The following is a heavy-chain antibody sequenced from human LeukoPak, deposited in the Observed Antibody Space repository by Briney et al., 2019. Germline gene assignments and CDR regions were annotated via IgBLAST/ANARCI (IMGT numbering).Heavy chain of an antibody. CDR3: AKGRGDDSTVRNYFDY. CDR1: GFTFSSYA. CDR2: ISGSGGST. V-gene: IGHV3-23*01. Sequence: GGSLRLSCAASGFTFSSYAMSWVPPAPGQGREWVSAISGSGGSTYYADPVKGRFTISRDNSKNTLYLEMNSLRAEDTAVYYCAKGRGDDSTVRNYFDYWGQGTLVTVSS. J-gene: IGHJ4*02. D-gene: IGHD2-21*02.